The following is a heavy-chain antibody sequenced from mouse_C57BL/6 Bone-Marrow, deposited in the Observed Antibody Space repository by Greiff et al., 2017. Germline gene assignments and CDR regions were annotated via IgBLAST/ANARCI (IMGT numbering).Heavy chain of an antibody. V-gene: IGHV5-16*01. Sequence: EVLLVESEGGLVQPGSSMKLSCTASGFTFSDYYMAWVRQVPEKGLEWVANINYDGSSTYYLDPLKSRFIISRDNAKNILYLQMSSLKSEDTATYYCAREGSAGSFDYWGQGTTLTVSS. CDR2: INYDGSST. J-gene: IGHJ2*01. CDR1: GFTFSDYY. CDR3: AREGSAGSFDY. D-gene: IGHD3-2*02.